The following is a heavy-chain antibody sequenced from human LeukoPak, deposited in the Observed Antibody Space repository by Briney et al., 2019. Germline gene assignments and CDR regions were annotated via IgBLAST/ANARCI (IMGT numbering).Heavy chain of an antibody. CDR2: IYHSGST. V-gene: IGHV4-59*12. J-gene: IGHJ4*02. CDR3: ARDQAGATDY. D-gene: IGHD1-26*01. CDR1: GGSINNYY. Sequence: SETLSLTCTVSGGSINNYYWSWIRQPPGKGLEWIGYIYHSGSTTYNPSLKSRVTISVDTSKNQFSLKLSSVTAADTAVYYCARDQAGATDYWGQGTLVTVSS.